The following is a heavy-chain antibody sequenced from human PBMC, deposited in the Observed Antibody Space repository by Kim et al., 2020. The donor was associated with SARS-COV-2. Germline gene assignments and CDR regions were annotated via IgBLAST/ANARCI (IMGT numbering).Heavy chain of an antibody. J-gene: IGHJ4*02. CDR3: ARDGVAPGLYFDY. CDR2: ISQDGSEI. D-gene: IGHD6-13*01. CDR1: GFTFSSFW. Sequence: GGSLRLSCAASGFTFSSFWMNWVRQAPGKGLEWVASISQDGSEIAYVDSVKGRFTISRDNAKNSLYLQMNSLRADDTGVYYCARDGVAPGLYFDYWGPGTLATVSS. V-gene: IGHV3-7*01.